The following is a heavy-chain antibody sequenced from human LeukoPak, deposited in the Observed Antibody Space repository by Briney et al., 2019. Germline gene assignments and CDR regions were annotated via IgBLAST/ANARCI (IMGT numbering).Heavy chain of an antibody. V-gene: IGHV5-51*01. J-gene: IGHJ3*02. CDR3: ATRSQYYYDSSGYPAFDI. CDR1: GYSFTTYW. Sequence: GEPLKISCRGSGYSFTTYWISWVRKMPGKGLEWMGIIYPGDSDTRYSPSFQGQVTMSADKSINTVYLQWSSLKASDTAMYYCATRSQYYYDSSGYPAFDIWGQGTMVTVSS. CDR2: IYPGDSDT. D-gene: IGHD3-22*01.